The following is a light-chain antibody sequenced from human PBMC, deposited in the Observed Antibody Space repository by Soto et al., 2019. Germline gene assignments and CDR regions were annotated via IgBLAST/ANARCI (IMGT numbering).Light chain of an antibody. CDR2: KAS. CDR1: QSISSW. CDR3: QQYNSYWT. V-gene: IGKV1-5*03. Sequence: DIQMTQSPSTLSASVGDRVTITCRASQSISSWLAWYQQKPGKAPKLLIYKASSLASGVPSRFSGSGSGAEFTLTISSLRPDDFATYDCQQYNSYWTFGQGTKVEIK. J-gene: IGKJ1*01.